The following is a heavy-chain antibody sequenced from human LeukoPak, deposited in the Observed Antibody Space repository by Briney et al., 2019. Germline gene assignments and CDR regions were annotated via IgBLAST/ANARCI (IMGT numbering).Heavy chain of an antibody. V-gene: IGHV1-2*02. CDR1: GYTFTGYY. D-gene: IGHD4-17*01. Sequence: GGSLRLSCAASGYTFTGYYMHWVRQAPGQGLEWMGWINPNSGGTNYAQKFQGRVTMTRDTSISTAYMELSRLRSDDTAVYYCARDAAMTTVTGGDYWGQGTLVTVSS. CDR2: INPNSGGT. J-gene: IGHJ4*02. CDR3: ARDAAMTTVTGGDY.